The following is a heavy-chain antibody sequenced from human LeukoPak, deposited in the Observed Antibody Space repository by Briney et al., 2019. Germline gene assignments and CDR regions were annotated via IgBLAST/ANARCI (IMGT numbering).Heavy chain of an antibody. CDR1: GGTFSSYA. CDR3: ASLHCSGGSCYFY. V-gene: IGHV1-69*05. D-gene: IGHD2-15*01. CDR2: IIPIFGTA. J-gene: IGHJ1*01. Sequence: SVKVSCKASGGTFSSYAISWLRQAPGQGLEWMGRIIPIFGTANYAQKFQGRVTITTDESTSTAYMELSSLRSEDTAVYYCASLHCSGGSCYFYWGQGTLVTVSS.